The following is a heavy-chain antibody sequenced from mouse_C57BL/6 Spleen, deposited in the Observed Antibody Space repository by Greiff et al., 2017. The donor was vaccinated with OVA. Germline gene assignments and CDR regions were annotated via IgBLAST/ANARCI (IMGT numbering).Heavy chain of an antibody. V-gene: IGHV1-18*01. J-gene: IGHJ3*01. Sequence: EVKLVESGPELVKPGASVKIPCKASGYTFTDYNMDWVKQSHGKSLEWIGAIYPNNGGTIYNQKFKGKATLTVDKSSSTAYMELRSLTSEDTAFYYYAREGDYGGDWFAYWGQGTLVTVSA. CDR1: GYTFTDYN. CDR2: IYPNNGGT. D-gene: IGHD2-4*01. CDR3: AREGDYGGDWFAY.